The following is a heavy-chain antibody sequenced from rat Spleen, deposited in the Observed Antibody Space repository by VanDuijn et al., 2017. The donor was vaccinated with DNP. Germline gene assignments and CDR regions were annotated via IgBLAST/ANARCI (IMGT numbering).Heavy chain of an antibody. CDR2: ISTTGGTT. Sequence: EVQLVESGGGLVQPGRSLKLSCAASGFTFSTIPMAWVRQAPTKGLEWVATISTTGGTTYYRDSVKGRFTISRDNAKSTLYLQMDSLRSEETATYYCARHVSTTAGNYAMDAWGQGTSVTVSS. J-gene: IGHJ4*01. CDR1: GFTFSTIP. D-gene: IGHD1-2*01. CDR3: ARHVSTTAGNYAMDA. V-gene: IGHV5S23*01.